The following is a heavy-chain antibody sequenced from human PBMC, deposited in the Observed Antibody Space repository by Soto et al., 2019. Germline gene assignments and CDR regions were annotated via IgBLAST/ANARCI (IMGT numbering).Heavy chain of an antibody. CDR1: GYTFINYG. J-gene: IGHJ3*01. CDR3: ARDDFGDLWRSPDV. V-gene: IGHV1-18*04. D-gene: IGHD4-17*01. Sequence: QVQLMQSGAEVKKSGASVKVSCKASGYTFINYGIIWVRQAPGQGIEWMGWITDYNGSTKYARKFQDRVTMTTDTSTSTAYMELRSLRSDDTAVYFCARDDFGDLWRSPDVWGQGTMVTVSS. CDR2: ITDYNGST.